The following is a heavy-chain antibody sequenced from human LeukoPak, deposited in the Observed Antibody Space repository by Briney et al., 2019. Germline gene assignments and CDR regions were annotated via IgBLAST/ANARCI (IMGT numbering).Heavy chain of an antibody. CDR2: IRSKANSYAT. J-gene: IGHJ6*03. D-gene: IGHD4-17*01. V-gene: IGHV3-73*01. Sequence: GGSLKLSCAASGFTFSGSAMHWVRQASGEGLEWVGRIRSKANSYATAYAASVKGRFTISRDDSKNTAYLQMNSLKTEDTAVYYCTRQGNLRNYYYYYMDVWGKGTTVTVSS. CDR1: GFTFSGSA. CDR3: TRQGNLRNYYYYYMDV.